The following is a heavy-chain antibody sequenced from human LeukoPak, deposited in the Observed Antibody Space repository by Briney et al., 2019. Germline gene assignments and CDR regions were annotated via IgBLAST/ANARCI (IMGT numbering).Heavy chain of an antibody. Sequence: ASVKVSCKASGFTFANYNMHWVRQAPGQGLEWMGIINPSGGSTNYAQNFQARVTMTRDTSTSTVYMELSSLRSEDTAVYYCARVRDGYNDAYDIWGQGTMVTVPS. CDR3: ARVRDGYNDAYDI. CDR1: GFTFANYN. V-gene: IGHV1-46*01. D-gene: IGHD5-24*01. J-gene: IGHJ3*02. CDR2: INPSGGST.